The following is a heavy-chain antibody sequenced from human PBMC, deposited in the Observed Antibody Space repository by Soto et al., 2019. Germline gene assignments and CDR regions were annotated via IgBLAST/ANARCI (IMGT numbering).Heavy chain of an antibody. V-gene: IGHV3-11*06. Sequence: GGSLRLSCAASGFTFSDHYMTWIRQAPGKGLEWLSYISGTTSVINYSDSVKGRFTISRDNAKNSLYLEMNNLRVEDTAVYCCTRDPRLLDYWGRGTLVTVSS. CDR2: ISGTTSVI. D-gene: IGHD5-18*01. CDR1: GFTFSDHY. J-gene: IGHJ4*02. CDR3: TRDPRLLDY.